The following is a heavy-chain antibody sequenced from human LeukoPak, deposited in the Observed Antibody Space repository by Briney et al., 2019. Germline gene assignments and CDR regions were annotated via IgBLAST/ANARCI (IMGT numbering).Heavy chain of an antibody. CDR1: GGTFSSYA. V-gene: IGHV1-69*01. CDR3: ARDDGGRYCSSTSCYFDY. Sequence: SVKVSCKASGGTFSSYAISWVRQAPGQGLEWMGGIIPIFGTANYAQKVQGRVTITADESTSTAYMELSSLRSEDTAVYYCARDDGGRYCSSTSCYFDYWGQGTLVTVSS. D-gene: IGHD2-2*01. CDR2: IIPIFGTA. J-gene: IGHJ4*02.